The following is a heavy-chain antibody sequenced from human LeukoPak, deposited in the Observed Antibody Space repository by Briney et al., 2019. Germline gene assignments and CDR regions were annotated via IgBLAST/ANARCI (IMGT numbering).Heavy chain of an antibody. CDR3: ARDYGSGYSFSAAFDI. CDR2: ISSSGSTI. CDR1: GFTFSDYY. Sequence: PGGSLRLSCAASGFTFSDYYMSWIRQAPGKGLEGVSYISSSGSTIYYADSVKGRFTISRDNAKNSLYLQMNSLRAEDTAVYYCARDYGSGYSFSAAFDIWGQGTMVTVSS. V-gene: IGHV3-11*01. D-gene: IGHD3-22*01. J-gene: IGHJ3*02.